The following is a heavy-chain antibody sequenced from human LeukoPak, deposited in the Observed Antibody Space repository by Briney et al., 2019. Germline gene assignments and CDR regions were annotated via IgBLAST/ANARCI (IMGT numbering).Heavy chain of an antibody. CDR3: AREGPREKGIAARGPYYFDY. Sequence: ASVKVSCKASGYTFTSYGISWVRQAPGQGLEWMGGIIPIFGTANYAQKFQGRVTITADESTSTAYMELSSLRSEDTAVYYCAREGPREKGIAARGPYYFDYWGQGTLVTVSS. CDR1: GYTFTSYG. D-gene: IGHD6-13*01. V-gene: IGHV1-69*13. J-gene: IGHJ4*02. CDR2: IIPIFGTA.